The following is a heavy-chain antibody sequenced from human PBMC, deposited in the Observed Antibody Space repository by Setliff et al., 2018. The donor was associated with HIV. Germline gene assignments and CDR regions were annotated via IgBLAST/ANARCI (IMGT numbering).Heavy chain of an antibody. Sequence: GGSLRLSCAASKFTFSSYDMHRVRQATGKGLEWVSGIGPSGDTYYPGSVKGRFTISRENAKNSLYLQMNNLRAGDTAVYYCARALYYYDTTPALSSAFDIWGQGTMVTVSS. CDR3: ARALYYYDTTPALSSAFDI. V-gene: IGHV3-13*01. CDR2: IGPSGDT. J-gene: IGHJ3*02. CDR1: KFTFSSYD. D-gene: IGHD3-22*01.